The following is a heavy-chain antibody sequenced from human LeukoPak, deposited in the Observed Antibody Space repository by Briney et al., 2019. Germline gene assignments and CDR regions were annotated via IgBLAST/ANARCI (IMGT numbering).Heavy chain of an antibody. V-gene: IGHV3-23*01. Sequence: PGGSLRLSCAASGFTFSSYAMSWVRQAPGKGLEWVSAISGSGGATSYADPVKGRFTNSRDNSKNTVYLQMNTLRAEDTAVYYCAKGTDYYDSSGYSYFDSWGQGTLVTVSS. CDR1: GFTFSSYA. D-gene: IGHD3-22*01. CDR2: ISGSGGAT. CDR3: AKGTDYYDSSGYSYFDS. J-gene: IGHJ4*02.